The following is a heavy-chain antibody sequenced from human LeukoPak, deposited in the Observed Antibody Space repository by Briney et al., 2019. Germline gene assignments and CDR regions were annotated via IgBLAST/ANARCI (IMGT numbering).Heavy chain of an antibody. J-gene: IGHJ4*02. CDR2: ISAYNGNT. CDR1: GYTFTSYG. CDR3: AREVVVTASFAFFDY. D-gene: IGHD2-21*02. Sequence: ASVKVSCKASGYTFTSYGISWVRQAPGQGLEWMGWISAYNGNTNYAQKLQGRVTMTTDTSTSTAYMVLRSLRSDDTAVYYCAREVVVTASFAFFDYWGQGTLVTVSS. V-gene: IGHV1-18*01.